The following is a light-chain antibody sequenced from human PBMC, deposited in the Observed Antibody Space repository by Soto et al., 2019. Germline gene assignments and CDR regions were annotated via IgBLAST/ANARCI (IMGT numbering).Light chain of an antibody. CDR3: QQYNSLTT. CDR2: DAS. V-gene: IGKV1-5*01. Sequence: DIQMTQSPSTLSASVGDRVTITCRASQSISSWLAWYQQKPGKAPKLLIYDASSLESGVPSRFSGIGSGTEFTLTISSLQPDDFATYYCQQYNSLTTFGQGTKVDIK. J-gene: IGKJ1*01. CDR1: QSISSW.